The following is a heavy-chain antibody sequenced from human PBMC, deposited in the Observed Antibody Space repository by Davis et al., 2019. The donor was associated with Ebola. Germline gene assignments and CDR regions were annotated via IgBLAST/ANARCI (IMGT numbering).Heavy chain of an antibody. CDR2: IYYRGET. Sequence: PSETLSLTCSVSGGSISSGGYYWSWIRQHPGKGLEWIGYIYYRGETYYNPSLKSRVTMSVDTSASQFSLRLSYMTAADTAVYYCVRSPTSSLWFDTWGQGTLVTVSS. D-gene: IGHD6-6*01. J-gene: IGHJ5*02. V-gene: IGHV4-31*03. CDR1: GGSISSGGYY. CDR3: VRSPTSSLWFDT.